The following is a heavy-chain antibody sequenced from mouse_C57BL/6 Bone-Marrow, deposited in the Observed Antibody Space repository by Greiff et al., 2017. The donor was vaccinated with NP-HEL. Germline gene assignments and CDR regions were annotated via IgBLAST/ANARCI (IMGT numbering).Heavy chain of an antibody. CDR1: GYSFTDYN. J-gene: IGHJ2*01. Sequence: EVQLQQSGPELVKPGASVKISCKASGYSFTDYNMNWVKQSTGQSLEWIGVINPNYGTTSYNQKFKGKATLTVDQSSSTAYMQLNSLTSEDSAVYDSARGTTVDYFVYGGQGTTLTVSS. V-gene: IGHV1-39*01. CDR2: INPNYGTT. CDR3: ARGTTVDYFVY. D-gene: IGHD1-1*01.